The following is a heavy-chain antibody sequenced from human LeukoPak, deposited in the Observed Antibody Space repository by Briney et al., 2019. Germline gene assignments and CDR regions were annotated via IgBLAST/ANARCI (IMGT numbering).Heavy chain of an antibody. Sequence: PGGSLRLSXAASGFTFSNAWMSWVRQAPGKGLEWVSSISSSSSYIYYADSVKGRFTISRDNAKNSLYLQMNSLRAEDTAVYYCARGTSEYSSSRGSFPWGQGTLVTVSS. J-gene: IGHJ5*02. CDR1: GFTFSNAW. CDR2: ISSSSSYI. D-gene: IGHD6-13*01. V-gene: IGHV3-21*01. CDR3: ARGTSEYSSSRGSFP.